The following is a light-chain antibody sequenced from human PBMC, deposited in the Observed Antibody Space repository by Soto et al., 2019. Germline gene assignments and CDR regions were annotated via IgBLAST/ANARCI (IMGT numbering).Light chain of an antibody. CDR3: QQYERPPFA. J-gene: IGKJ2*01. V-gene: IGKV3-11*01. Sequence: EIVLTQSPATLSLSPGERATLPCRASQSVSSYLAWYQQKPGQTPRLLIYDASNRATGIPARFSGSGSGTDFTLTISSLEPEDFALYFCQQYERPPFAFGQGTRLEI. CDR1: QSVSSY. CDR2: DAS.